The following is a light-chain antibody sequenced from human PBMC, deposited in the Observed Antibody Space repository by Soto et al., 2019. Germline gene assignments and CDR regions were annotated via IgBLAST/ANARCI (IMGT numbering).Light chain of an antibody. CDR2: EGS. CDR3: SSYAGNDILV. Sequence: QPVLTQPASVSGSPGQSITISCTGTSSDVGNYNLVSWYQQRPGKAPRVIIYEGSKRPSGVSNRFSGSKSGNTASLTISGLQAEDEADYYCSSYAGNDILVFGGGTKVTVL. V-gene: IGLV2-23*01. J-gene: IGLJ2*01. CDR1: SSDVGNYNL.